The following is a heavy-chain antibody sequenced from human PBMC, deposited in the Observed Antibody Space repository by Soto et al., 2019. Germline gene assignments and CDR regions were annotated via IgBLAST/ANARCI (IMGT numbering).Heavy chain of an antibody. Sequence: EVQLLESGGGLVLPGGSLRLSCATSVFTFSNYAMSWVRQAPGKGLEWVSTISGSGGSTYYADSVKGRFTISRDNSKNTLHLQMNSLRAEDTAVYYCETGRNYFDYWGQGTLVTVSS. J-gene: IGHJ4*02. CDR3: ETGRNYFDY. CDR2: ISGSGGST. CDR1: VFTFSNYA. D-gene: IGHD3-10*01. V-gene: IGHV3-23*01.